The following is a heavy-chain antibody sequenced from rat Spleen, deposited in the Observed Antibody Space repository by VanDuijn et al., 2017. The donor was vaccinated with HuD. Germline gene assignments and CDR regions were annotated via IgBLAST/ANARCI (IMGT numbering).Heavy chain of an antibody. CDR1: GFSLTNYH. CDR2: MWSDGDT. V-gene: IGHV2-32*01. J-gene: IGHJ3*01. D-gene: IGHD5-1*01. Sequence: QVQLKESGPGLVQPSQTLSLTCTVSGFSLTNYHVHWVRQPPGKGLEWMGVMWSDGDTSYNSGFKSLLSITRDTSKNQVFLKMSSLQIDNTGTYYCARGWERFAYWGQGTLVTVSS. CDR3: ARGWERFAY.